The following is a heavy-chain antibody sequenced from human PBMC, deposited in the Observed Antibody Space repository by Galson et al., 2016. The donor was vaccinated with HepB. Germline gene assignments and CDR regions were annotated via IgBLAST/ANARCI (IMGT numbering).Heavy chain of an antibody. D-gene: IGHD4-17*01. CDR2: INSDGSST. CDR1: GFPFSRYW. CDR3: VREDYGDDPVYYYYYGMDV. Sequence: SLRLSCAASGFPFSRYWMHWVRQAPGKGLVWVSRINSDGSSTAYADSVRGRFTISRDNAKNMLYLEMNSLRAEDTALYYCVREDYGDDPVYYYYYGMDVWGQGTTVSVSS. J-gene: IGHJ6*02. V-gene: IGHV3-74*01.